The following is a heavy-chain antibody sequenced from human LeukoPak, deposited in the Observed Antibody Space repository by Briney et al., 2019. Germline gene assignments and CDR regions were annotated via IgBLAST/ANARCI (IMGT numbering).Heavy chain of an antibody. D-gene: IGHD4-17*01. CDR2: IYPGDSDT. CDR3: ARHTGATVTPDY. Sequence: GESLKISCTGSGYSFTSYWISWVRQMPGKGLEWVGNIYPGDSDTRYSPSFQGQVTISADKAISTAYLQWSSLKASDTAMYYCARHTGATVTPDYWGQGTLVTVSS. V-gene: IGHV5-51*01. J-gene: IGHJ4*02. CDR1: GYSFTSYW.